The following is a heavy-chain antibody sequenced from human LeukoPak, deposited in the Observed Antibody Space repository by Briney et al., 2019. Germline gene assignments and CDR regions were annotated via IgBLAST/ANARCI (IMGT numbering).Heavy chain of an antibody. CDR3: ARERTMVRGLSWFDP. CDR2: IYYSGST. CDR1: GDSISSSTYY. D-gene: IGHD3-10*01. J-gene: IGHJ5*02. Sequence: SEALSLTCTVSGDSISSSTYYWGWIRQPPGKGLEWIGSIYYSGSTYYNPSLKSRVTVSVDTSKNQFSLNLSSVTAADTAVYYCARERTMVRGLSWFDPWGQGTLVTVSS. V-gene: IGHV4-39*07.